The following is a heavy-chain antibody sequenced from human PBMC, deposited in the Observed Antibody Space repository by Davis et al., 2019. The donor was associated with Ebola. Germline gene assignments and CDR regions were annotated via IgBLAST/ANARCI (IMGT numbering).Heavy chain of an antibody. V-gene: IGHV4-34*01. CDR2: INHSGST. J-gene: IGHJ4*02. CDR3: ARIKIFGVVITRGYFDY. CDR1: GGSFSGYY. Sequence: SETLSLTCAVYGGSFSGYYWSWIRQPPGKGLEWIGEINHSGSTNYSPSLKSRVTISVDTSKNQFSLKLSSVTAADTAVYYCARIKIFGVVITRGYFDYWGQGTLVTVSS. D-gene: IGHD3-3*01.